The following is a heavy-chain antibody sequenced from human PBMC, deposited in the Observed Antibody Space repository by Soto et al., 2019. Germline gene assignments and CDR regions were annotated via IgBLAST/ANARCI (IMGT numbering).Heavy chain of an antibody. CDR3: ARATPVNGDYAYNWFDP. J-gene: IGHJ5*02. CDR2: IYYSGGT. V-gene: IGHV4-30-4*01. CDR1: GGSISSGDYY. D-gene: IGHD4-17*01. Sequence: QVQLQESGPGLVKPSQTLSLTCTVSGGSISSGDYYWSWIRQPPGKGLEWIGYIYYSGGTNYNPSLKSRVTISVDTSKNQFSLKLSSVTAADTAVYYCARATPVNGDYAYNWFDPWGQGTLVTVSS.